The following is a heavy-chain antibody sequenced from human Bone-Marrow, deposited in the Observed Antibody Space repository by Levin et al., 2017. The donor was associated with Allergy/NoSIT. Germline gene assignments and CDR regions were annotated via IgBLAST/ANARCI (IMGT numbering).Heavy chain of an antibody. D-gene: IGHD2-15*01. CDR3: ARERSPIGYCSGGSCYADAFDI. Sequence: ASVKVSCKASGYTFTSYAMNWVRQAPGQGLEWMGWINTNTGNPTYAQGFTGRFVFSLDTSVSTAYLQISSLKAEDTAVYYCARERSPIGYCSGGSCYADAFDIWGQGTMVTVSS. V-gene: IGHV7-4-1*02. CDR2: INTNTGNP. CDR1: GYTFTSYA. J-gene: IGHJ3*02.